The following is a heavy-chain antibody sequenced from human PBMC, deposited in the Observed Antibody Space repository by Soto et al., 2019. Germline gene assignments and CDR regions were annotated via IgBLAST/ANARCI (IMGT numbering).Heavy chain of an antibody. D-gene: IGHD3-10*01. CDR2: ISSTGTYL. CDR1: GFTFSAYN. Sequence: GGSLRLSCAASGFTFSAYNIYWVRQAPGKGLEWVSFISSTGTYLNYAASLKGRFTISRDNANSSVFLQMDNLSAEDTAVYYCARNLNFGELSLGFWGQGTLVTVSS. J-gene: IGHJ4*02. CDR3: ARNLNFGELSLGF. V-gene: IGHV3-21*01.